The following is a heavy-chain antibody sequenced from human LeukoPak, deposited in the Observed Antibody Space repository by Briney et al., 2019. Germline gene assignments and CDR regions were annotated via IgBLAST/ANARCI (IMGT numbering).Heavy chain of an antibody. Sequence: PGGALRLSCAASGFTFSSYGMHWVRQAPGKGLEGVAFILYDGSNKYYADSVKGRSTISRDNAKNSLYLQMNSLRAEDTAVYYCARGLWGGTRGVDYWGQGTLVTVSS. J-gene: IGHJ4*02. CDR3: ARGLWGGTRGVDY. V-gene: IGHV3-30*02. CDR2: ILYDGSNK. D-gene: IGHD3-16*01. CDR1: GFTFSSYG.